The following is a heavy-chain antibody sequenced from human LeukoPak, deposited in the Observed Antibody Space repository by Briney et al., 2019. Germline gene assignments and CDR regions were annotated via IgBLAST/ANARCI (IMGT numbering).Heavy chain of an antibody. CDR2: ISYDGSNK. J-gene: IGHJ3*02. Sequence: TGGSLRLSCAASGFTFSSYAMHWVRQAPGKGLEWVAVISYDGSNKYYADSVKGRFTISRDNSKNTLYLQMNSLRAEDTAVYYCAREWGGATKKRVRASNAFDIWGQGTMVTVSS. V-gene: IGHV3-30-3*01. CDR1: GFTFSSYA. CDR3: AREWGGATKKRVRASNAFDI. D-gene: IGHD5-12*01.